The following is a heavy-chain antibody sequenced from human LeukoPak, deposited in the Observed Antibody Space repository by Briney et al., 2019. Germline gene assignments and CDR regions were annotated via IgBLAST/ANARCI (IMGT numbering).Heavy chain of an antibody. V-gene: IGHV3-48*01. CDR2: ISSSSSTI. CDR3: AREYCSGRTCYGFDY. D-gene: IGHD2-15*01. J-gene: IGHJ4*02. CDR1: GFIFSDYS. Sequence: PGGSLRLSCAASGFIFSDYSMNWIRQAPGKGLEWVSYISSSSSTIHYAQSVKGQFTISRDNAKNSVYLQMNSLRAEDTAVYYCAREYCSGRTCYGFDYWGQGTLVTV.